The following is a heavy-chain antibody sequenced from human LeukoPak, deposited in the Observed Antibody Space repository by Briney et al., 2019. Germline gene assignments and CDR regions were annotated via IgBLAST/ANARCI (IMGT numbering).Heavy chain of an antibody. D-gene: IGHD3-22*01. J-gene: IGHJ1*01. CDR3: ARHGSYYDSSGYYER. CDR2: IYPGDSDT. CDR1: GYSFTSYW. Sequence: GESLKISCKGSGYSFTSYWIGWVRQMPGKGLEWMGIIYPGDSDTRYSPSFQGQVTISADKSISTAYLQWSSLKASNTAMYYCARHGSYYDSSGYYERWGQGTLVTVSS. V-gene: IGHV5-51*01.